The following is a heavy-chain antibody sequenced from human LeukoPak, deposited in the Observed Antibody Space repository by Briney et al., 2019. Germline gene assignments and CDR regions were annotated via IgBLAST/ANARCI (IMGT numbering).Heavy chain of an antibody. CDR2: VRNDASDT. CDR1: GLTFTSHG. Sequence: GTSLRLSCTTSGLTFTSHGFHWLRQVVGKRLEWVAFVRNDASDTYHANSVKGRFSVSRDDSKNTLYLQMNSLRPEDTAVYYCARGPNSNWSGLDFWGQGTLLTVSS. V-gene: IGHV3-33*03. J-gene: IGHJ4*02. CDR3: ARGPNSNWSGLDF. D-gene: IGHD6-6*01.